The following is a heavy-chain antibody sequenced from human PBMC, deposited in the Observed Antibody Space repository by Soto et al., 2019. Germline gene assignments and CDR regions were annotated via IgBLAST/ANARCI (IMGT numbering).Heavy chain of an antibody. CDR1: GFTFSNVW. CDR2: IRSKTVGGTT. D-gene: IGHD3-22*01. Sequence: EVQLVESGGGLVKPGGTLRLSCAASGFTFSNVWMSWVRQAPGKGLEWVGRIRSKTVGGTTDYAAPVKGRFIISRDDSKNTLYLQMNGLKTEDTAVYYCTTDGDPYYFDGSGYNGGGIDYWGQGTLVTVSS. CDR3: TTDGDPYYFDGSGYNGGGIDY. V-gene: IGHV3-15*01. J-gene: IGHJ4*02.